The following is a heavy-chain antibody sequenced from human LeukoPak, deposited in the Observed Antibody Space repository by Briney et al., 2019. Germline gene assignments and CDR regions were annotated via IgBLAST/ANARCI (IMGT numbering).Heavy chain of an antibody. CDR3: AKGLSVGSGYYIFDY. V-gene: IGHV3-23*01. J-gene: IGHJ4*02. Sequence: GESLRLSCAASGFAFSSYAMSRVRQAPGRGLEWVSGISGHGGSTYYADSVKGRFTISRDNFKNTLYLHINSLRAEDTAEYYCAKGLSVGSGYYIFDYWGQGILVTVSS. D-gene: IGHD3-3*01. CDR1: GFAFSSYA. CDR2: ISGHGGST.